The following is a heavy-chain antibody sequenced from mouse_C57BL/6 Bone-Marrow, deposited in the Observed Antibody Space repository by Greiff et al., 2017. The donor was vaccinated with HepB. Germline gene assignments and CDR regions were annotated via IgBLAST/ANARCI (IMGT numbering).Heavy chain of an antibody. Sequence: VQLQQSGPELVKPGASVKISCKASGYAFSSSWMNWVKQRPGKGLEWIGRIYPGDGDTNYNGKFKGKATLTADKSSSTAYMQLSSLTSEDSAVYFCARLGFMIYFDYWGQGTTLTVSS. J-gene: IGHJ2*01. CDR2: IYPGDGDT. D-gene: IGHD2-3*01. CDR3: ARLGFMIYFDY. V-gene: IGHV1-82*01. CDR1: GYAFSSSW.